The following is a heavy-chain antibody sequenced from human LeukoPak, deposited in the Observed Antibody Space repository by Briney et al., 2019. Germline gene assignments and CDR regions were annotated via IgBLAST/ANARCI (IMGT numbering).Heavy chain of an antibody. V-gene: IGHV4-31*03. CDR3: ARGLPDIVVVPAAIRGYYFDY. Sequence: PSETLSLTCTVSGGSISSGGYYWSWIRQHPGQGLEWIGYIYYSGSTYYNPSLKSRVTISVDTSKNQFSLKLSSVTAADTAVYYCARGLPDIVVVPAAIRGYYFDYWGQGTLVTVSS. CDR2: IYYSGST. CDR1: GGSISSGGYY. J-gene: IGHJ4*02. D-gene: IGHD2-2*02.